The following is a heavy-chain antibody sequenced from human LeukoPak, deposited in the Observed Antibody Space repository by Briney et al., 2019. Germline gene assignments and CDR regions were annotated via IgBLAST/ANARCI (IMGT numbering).Heavy chain of an antibody. CDR1: GFTFSTYA. Sequence: GGSLRLSCAASGFTFSTYAMAWVRQAPGKGLEWISSITDSGDGTYFADSVRGRFSISRDSSRNTLYLQLSSLRAEDTAVYYCATGLRGAYDYWGQGTLVTVSS. CDR2: ITDSGDGT. J-gene: IGHJ4*02. D-gene: IGHD3-3*01. CDR3: ATGLRGAYDY. V-gene: IGHV3-23*01.